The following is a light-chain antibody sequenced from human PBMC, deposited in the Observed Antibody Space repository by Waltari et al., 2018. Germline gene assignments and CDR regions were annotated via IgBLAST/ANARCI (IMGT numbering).Light chain of an antibody. CDR1: QNILYSSNNKNY. V-gene: IGKV4-1*01. Sequence: DTVMTQSPNSLAVSLGERATINCKSSQNILYSSNNKNYLAWYQQKPGQPPKLLLYRASTRASGVPDRFSGSGSGTDFTLTISSLRTEDVAVYYCQQYYTIPITFGQGTRLEIK. CDR3: QQYYTIPIT. J-gene: IGKJ5*01. CDR2: RAS.